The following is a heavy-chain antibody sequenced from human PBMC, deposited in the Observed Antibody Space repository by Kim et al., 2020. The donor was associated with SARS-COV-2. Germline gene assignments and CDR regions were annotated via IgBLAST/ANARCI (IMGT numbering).Heavy chain of an antibody. V-gene: IGHV4-34*01. Sequence: NPSRTSRVTMSVDTSKNQFSLKLSAVTAAGTAVYHCASRGGVTAAVAFDIWGQGTMVTVSS. CDR3: ASRGGVTAAVAFDI. J-gene: IGHJ3*02. D-gene: IGHD6-13*01.